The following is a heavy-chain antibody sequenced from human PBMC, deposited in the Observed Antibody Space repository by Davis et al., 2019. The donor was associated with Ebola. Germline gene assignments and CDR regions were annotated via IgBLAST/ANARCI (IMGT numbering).Heavy chain of an antibody. Sequence: GESLKISCAASGFTFSSYGMHWVRQAPGKGLEWVAFIRYDGSNKYYADSVKGRFTISRDNSKNTVYLQMNSLRADDTAIYYCATYVQRGPDDWGRGTFVTVSS. J-gene: IGHJ4*02. CDR2: IRYDGSNK. V-gene: IGHV3-30*02. D-gene: IGHD1-1*01. CDR1: GFTFSSYG. CDR3: ATYVQRGPDD.